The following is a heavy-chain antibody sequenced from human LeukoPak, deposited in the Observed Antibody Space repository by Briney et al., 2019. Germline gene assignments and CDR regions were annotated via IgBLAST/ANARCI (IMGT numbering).Heavy chain of an antibody. V-gene: IGHV3-53*04. D-gene: IGHD6-6*01. J-gene: IGHJ4*02. Sequence: PGGSLRLSCAASGFTVSSNYMSWVRQAPGKGLEWVSVIYSGGSTYYADSVKGRFTISRHNSKNTLYLQMNSLRAEDTAVYYCARGVAARPGYFDYWGQGTLVTVCS. CDR1: GFTVSSNY. CDR2: IYSGGST. CDR3: ARGVAARPGYFDY.